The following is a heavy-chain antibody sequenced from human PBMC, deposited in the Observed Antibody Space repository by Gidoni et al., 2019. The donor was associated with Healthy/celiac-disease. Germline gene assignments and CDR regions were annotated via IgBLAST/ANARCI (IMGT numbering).Heavy chain of an antibody. D-gene: IGHD6-19*01. J-gene: IGHJ3*02. CDR3: AQTPLAVAVYNRAFDI. CDR2: INTNTGNP. V-gene: IGHV7-4-1*02. CDR1: GYTFTSYA. Sequence: QVQLVQSGSELKKPGASVKVSCKASGYTFTSYAMNWVRQAPGQGLEWMGWINTNTGNPTDAQGFTGRFVFSLDTSVSTAYLQISSLKAEDTAGYYCAQTPLAVAVYNRAFDIWGQGTMVTVSS.